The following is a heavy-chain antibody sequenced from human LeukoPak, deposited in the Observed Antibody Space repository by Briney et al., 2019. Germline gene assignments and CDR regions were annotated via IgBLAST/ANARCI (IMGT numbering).Heavy chain of an antibody. J-gene: IGHJ4*02. CDR3: TTRLRNHFDY. CDR1: GFTFRSTA. V-gene: IGHV3-23*01. D-gene: IGHD5-12*01. CDR2: IRGDGDST. Sequence: GGSLRLSCAASGFTFRSTAMTWVREAPGKGLEWVSTIRGDGDSTHYADSVQGRFTISRDDSQNMVYLQMDSLRAEDTAVYYCTTRLRNHFDYWGQGTQVTVCS.